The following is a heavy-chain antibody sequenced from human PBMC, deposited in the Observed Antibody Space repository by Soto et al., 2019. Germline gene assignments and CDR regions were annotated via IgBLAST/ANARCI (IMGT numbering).Heavy chain of an antibody. CDR3: ARGHCSSTSCYWFDY. CDR1: GFTFSSYG. V-gene: IGHV3-33*01. J-gene: IGHJ4*02. Sequence: QVQLVESGGGVVQPGRSLRLSCAASGFTFSSYGMHWVRQAPGKGLEWVAVIWYDGSNKYYADSVKGRFTISRDNSKNTLDLQMNSLRAEDTAVYYCARGHCSSTSCYWFDYWGQGTLVTVSS. CDR2: IWYDGSNK. D-gene: IGHD2-2*01.